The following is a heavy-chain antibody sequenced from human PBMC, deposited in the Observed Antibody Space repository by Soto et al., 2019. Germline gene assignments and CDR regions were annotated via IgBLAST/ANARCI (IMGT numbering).Heavy chain of an antibody. J-gene: IGHJ4*02. V-gene: IGHV3-15*01. CDR2: IKSKTDGGTT. CDR3: TPVQDWGLDY. CDR1: GFTFSNAW. D-gene: IGHD7-27*01. Sequence: GESLKISCAASGFTFSNAWMSWVRQAPGKGLEWVGRIKSKTDGGTTDYAAPVKGRFTISRDDSKNTLYLQMNSLKTEDTAVYYCTPVQDWGLDYWGQGTLVTVSS.